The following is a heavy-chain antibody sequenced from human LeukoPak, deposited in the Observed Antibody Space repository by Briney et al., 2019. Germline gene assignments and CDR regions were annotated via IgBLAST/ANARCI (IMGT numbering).Heavy chain of an antibody. CDR2: IYYSGST. D-gene: IGHD3-10*01. CDR3: AREMYGRGVSDTNWFDP. CDR1: GGSVSSGSYY. Sequence: SETLSLTCTVSGGSVSSGSYYWSWIRQPPGKGLEWIGYIYYSGSTNYNPSLKSRVTISVDTSKNQFSLKLSSVTAADTAVYYCAREMYGRGVSDTNWFDPWGQGTLVTVSS. V-gene: IGHV4-61*01. J-gene: IGHJ5*02.